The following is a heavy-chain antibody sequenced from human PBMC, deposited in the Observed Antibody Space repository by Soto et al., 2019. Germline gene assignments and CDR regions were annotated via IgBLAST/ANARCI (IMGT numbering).Heavy chain of an antibody. V-gene: IGHV1-2*02. CDR3: ARGGGVGVAGSAAFDM. CDR1: GYPVTAYY. D-gene: IGHD3-3*01. Sequence: QLHLVQSGAVVKKPGASVTVSCSASGYPVTAYYMHWVRQAPGRGLEWMGGINPATGAAKYTQTFPGRVTMTRDTSTRTVFMELGGLTSEDTAVFYWARGGGVGVAGSAAFDMWGQGTLVTVSS. CDR2: INPATGAA. J-gene: IGHJ3*02.